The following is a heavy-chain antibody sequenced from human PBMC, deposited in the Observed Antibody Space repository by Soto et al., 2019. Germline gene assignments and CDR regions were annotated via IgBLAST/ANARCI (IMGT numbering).Heavy chain of an antibody. D-gene: IGHD5-12*01. Sequence: QVQLQESGPGLVKPSQTLSLTCTVSGGSISSGGYYWRWIRQHPGKGLEWIGYIYYSGSTYYNPSLKSRVTISVDTSKNQFSLKLSSVTAADTAVYYCAGGGGYDLAGADYWGQGTLVTVSS. CDR2: IYYSGST. CDR1: GGSISSGGYY. V-gene: IGHV4-31*03. CDR3: AGGGGYDLAGADY. J-gene: IGHJ4*02.